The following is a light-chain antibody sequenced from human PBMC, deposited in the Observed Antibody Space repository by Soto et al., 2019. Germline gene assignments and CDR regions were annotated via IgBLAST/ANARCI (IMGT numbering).Light chain of an antibody. Sequence: EIVMSQSPATLSVSPGERATLSCRASQSVSSNLAWYQQKRGQAPRLLIYGASTRVTGIPARFSGSGSGTQFTLTISSQQSEDFAVYYCQQYNSLPCPFGKGTKVEIK. J-gene: IGKJ1*01. CDR3: QQYNSLPCP. V-gene: IGKV3-15*01. CDR1: QSVSSN. CDR2: GAS.